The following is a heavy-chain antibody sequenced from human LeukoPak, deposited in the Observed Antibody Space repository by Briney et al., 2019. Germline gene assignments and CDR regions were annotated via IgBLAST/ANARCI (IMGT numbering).Heavy chain of an antibody. CDR3: ARDSVARDAFDI. D-gene: IGHD6-19*01. V-gene: IGHV4-39*07. CDR2: IYYSGST. Sequence: SETLSLTCTVSGGSISSSSYYWGWIRQPPGKGLEWIGSIYYSGSTNYNPSLKSRVTISVDKSKNQFSLKLSSVTAADTAVYYCARDSVARDAFDIWGQGTMVTVSS. CDR1: GGSISSSSYY. J-gene: IGHJ3*02.